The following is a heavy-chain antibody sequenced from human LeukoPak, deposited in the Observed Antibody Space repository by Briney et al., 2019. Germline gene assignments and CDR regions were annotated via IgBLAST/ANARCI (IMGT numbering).Heavy chain of an antibody. V-gene: IGHV3-23*01. CDR2: ISGSGSGT. CDR1: GFTFSSFT. CDR3: AKGITSCLI. Sequence: GGSLRLSCAASGFTFSSFTISWVRQAPGKGLEWVSAISGSGSGTYYADSVKGRFTLSRDNSKNTLFLQMNSLRAEDTAVYYCAKGITSCLIWGQGAMVTVSS. J-gene: IGHJ3*02. D-gene: IGHD2-2*01.